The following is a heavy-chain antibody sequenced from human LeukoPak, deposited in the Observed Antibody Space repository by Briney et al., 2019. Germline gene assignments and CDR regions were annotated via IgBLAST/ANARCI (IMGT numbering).Heavy chain of an antibody. CDR1: GGSIISSTYY. Sequence: ASETLSLTCTVSGGSIISSTYYWGWIRQPPGKGLEWIGSIFYSGSTFYNPSLKSRVTISVDTSKNQFSLKLSSVTAADTAVYYCARHYSYYYMGVWGKGTTVTVSS. J-gene: IGHJ6*03. D-gene: IGHD2-21*01. CDR2: IFYSGST. CDR3: ARHYSYYYMGV. V-gene: IGHV4-39*01.